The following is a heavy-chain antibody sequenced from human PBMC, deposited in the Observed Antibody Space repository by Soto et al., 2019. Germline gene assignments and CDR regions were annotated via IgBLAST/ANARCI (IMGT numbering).Heavy chain of an antibody. Sequence: QVQLQQSGPGLVKPSQTLSLTCAISGDSVSSNSAPWDWIRQSPSRGLEWLGRTYYRSKWYNNYAVAVKSRIIINPDTTNNQLSLQLNSVTTDDTAVYYCARLIGNSWLDSWGQGTLVTVSS. D-gene: IGHD3-16*02. CDR3: ARLIGNSWLDS. CDR1: GDSVSSNSAP. V-gene: IGHV6-1*01. J-gene: IGHJ5*01. CDR2: TYYRSKWYN.